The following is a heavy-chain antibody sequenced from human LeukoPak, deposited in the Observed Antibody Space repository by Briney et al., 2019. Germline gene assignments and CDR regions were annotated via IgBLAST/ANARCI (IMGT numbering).Heavy chain of an antibody. V-gene: IGHV3-30*04. Sequence: PGGSLRLSCAASGFTFSSYAMHWVCQAPGKGLEWVAVISYDGSNKYYADSVKGRFTISRDNSKNTLYLQMNSLRAEDTAVYYCARGRRVSTHYGMDVWGQGTTVTVSS. CDR2: ISYDGSNK. CDR3: ARGRRVSTHYGMDV. J-gene: IGHJ6*02. D-gene: IGHD2-2*01. CDR1: GFTFSSYA.